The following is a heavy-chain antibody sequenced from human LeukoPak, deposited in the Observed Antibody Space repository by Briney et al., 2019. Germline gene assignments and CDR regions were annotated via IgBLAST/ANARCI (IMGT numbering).Heavy chain of an antibody. Sequence: PSETLSLPCAVYGGSFSGYYWSWIRQPPGKGLEWIGEINHSGSTNYNPSLKSRVTISVDTSKNQFSLRLSSVTAADTAVYYCARARKVGATAAFDIWGQGTMVTVSS. D-gene: IGHD1-26*01. V-gene: IGHV4-34*01. CDR1: GGSFSGYY. J-gene: IGHJ3*02. CDR2: INHSGST. CDR3: ARARKVGATAAFDI.